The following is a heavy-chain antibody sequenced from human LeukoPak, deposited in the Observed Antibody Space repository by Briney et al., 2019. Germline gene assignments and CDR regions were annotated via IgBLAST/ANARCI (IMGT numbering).Heavy chain of an antibody. V-gene: IGHV3-74*01. Sequence: GGSLRLSCAASGFTFSRYWMHWVRQAPGKGLVLVSRINEDGSTTSYADSVKGRFTISRDNVKNTLYLQMNGLRAEDTAVYYCARGGLEPVDYWGQGTLVTVSS. CDR3: ARGGLEPVDY. J-gene: IGHJ4*02. CDR2: INEDGSTT. CDR1: GFTFSRYW. D-gene: IGHD1-14*01.